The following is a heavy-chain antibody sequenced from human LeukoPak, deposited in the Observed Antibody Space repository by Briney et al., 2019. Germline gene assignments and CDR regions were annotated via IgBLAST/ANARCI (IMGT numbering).Heavy chain of an antibody. CDR2: ISSSSSYI. CDR3: ASYNYDYVWGSSPDLDY. D-gene: IGHD3-16*01. CDR1: GFTFSSYS. J-gene: IGHJ4*02. Sequence: GGSLRLSCAASGFTFSSYSMNWVRQAPGKGLEWVSSISSSSSYIYYADSVKGRFTTSRDNAKNSLYLQMNSLRAEDTAVYYCASYNYDYVWGSSPDLDYWGQGTLVTVSS. V-gene: IGHV3-21*01.